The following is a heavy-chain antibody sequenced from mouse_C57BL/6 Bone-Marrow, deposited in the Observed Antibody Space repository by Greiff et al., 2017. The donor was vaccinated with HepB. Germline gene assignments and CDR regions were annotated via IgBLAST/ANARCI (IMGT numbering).Heavy chain of an antibody. Sequence: VKLQQSGPGLVQPSQSLSITCTVSGFSLTSYGVHWVRQSPGKGLEWLGVIWRGGSTDYNAAFMSRLSITKDNSKSQVFFKMNSLQADDTAIYYCAKNEYYGSSYWYFDVWGTGTTVTVSS. CDR2: IWRGGST. CDR3: AKNEYYGSSYWYFDV. V-gene: IGHV2-5*01. CDR1: GFSLTSYG. J-gene: IGHJ1*03. D-gene: IGHD1-1*01.